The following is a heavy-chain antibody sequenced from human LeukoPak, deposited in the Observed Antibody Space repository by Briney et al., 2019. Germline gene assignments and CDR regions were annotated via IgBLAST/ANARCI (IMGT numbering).Heavy chain of an antibody. Sequence: PGGSLRLSCAASGLTFNTYWMTWVRQAPGKGLEWVANINRDGSEKNYADSVRGRFTISRDNTKNSLYLQMNSLTVEDTAVYYGGSGPGYRSDYWGQGTLVTVSS. J-gene: IGHJ4*02. V-gene: IGHV3-7*05. CDR2: INRDGSEK. D-gene: IGHD5-12*01. CDR1: GLTFNTYW. CDR3: GSGPGYRSDY.